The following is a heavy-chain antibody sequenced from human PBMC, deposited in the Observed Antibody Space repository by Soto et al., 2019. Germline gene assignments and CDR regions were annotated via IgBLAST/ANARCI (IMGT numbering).Heavy chain of an antibody. D-gene: IGHD2-8*01. V-gene: IGHV4-39*01. CDR2: IYYSGST. J-gene: IGHJ4*02. CDR3: ASPNRFPMGYVDY. Sequence: QLQLQESGPGLVKPSETLSLTCTVSGGSISSSSYYWGWIRQPPGKGLEWIGSIYYSGSTYYNPSLKSRVTISVDTAKNQFSRKLSSVTAADTAVYYCASPNRFPMGYVDYGGQGTLVTVSS. CDR1: GGSISSSSYY.